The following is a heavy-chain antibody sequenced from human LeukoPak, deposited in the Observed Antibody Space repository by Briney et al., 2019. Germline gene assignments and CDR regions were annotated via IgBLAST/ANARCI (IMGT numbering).Heavy chain of an antibody. CDR3: TRPEYSSSSVWFDP. D-gene: IGHD6-6*01. CDR1: GFTFSGSA. V-gene: IGHV3-73*01. Sequence: PGGSLRLSCAASGFTFSGSAMHWVRQASGKGLEWVGRIRSKANSYATAYAASVKGRFTISRDDSKNTAYLQMNSLKTEDTAVYYCTRPEYSSSSVWFDPWGQGTLVTVSS. J-gene: IGHJ5*02. CDR2: IRSKANSYAT.